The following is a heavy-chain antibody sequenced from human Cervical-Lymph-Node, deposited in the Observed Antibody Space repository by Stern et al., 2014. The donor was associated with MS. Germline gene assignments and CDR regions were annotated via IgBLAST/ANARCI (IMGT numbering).Heavy chain of an antibody. CDR1: GYTFTSYG. V-gene: IGHV1-18*01. J-gene: IGHJ6*02. CDR2: ISAYNGNT. CDR3: ARGTGTTFYYYYYGMDV. Sequence: VQLVESGAEVKKPGASVKVSCKASGYTFTSYGISWVRQAPGQGLEWMGWISAYNGNTNYAQKLQGRVPMTTDTSTSTAYMELRSLRSDDTAVYYCARGTGTTFYYYYYGMDVWGQGTTVTVSS. D-gene: IGHD1-1*01.